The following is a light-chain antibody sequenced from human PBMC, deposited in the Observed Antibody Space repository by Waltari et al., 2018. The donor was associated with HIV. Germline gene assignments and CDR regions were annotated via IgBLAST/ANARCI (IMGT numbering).Light chain of an antibody. CDR3: QVWDSYNDHPL. Sequence: SSVLTQPPSVSVAPGQTASVTCEGDNIGRKTVHWSQHKPGEAAVVVVYDDKGRPSGILGRFPGSNVGKTATLIINRVEAGDEADYYCQVWDSYNDHPLFGGGTTVTVL. CDR2: DDK. CDR1: NIGRKT. J-gene: IGLJ2*01. V-gene: IGLV3-21*02.